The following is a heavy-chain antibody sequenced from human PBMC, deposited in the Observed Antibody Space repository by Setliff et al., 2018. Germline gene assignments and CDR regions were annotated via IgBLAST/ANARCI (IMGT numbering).Heavy chain of an antibody. D-gene: IGHD3-3*01. CDR3: ARVDNFWSGPIDY. CDR1: GGSFSGYY. J-gene: IGHJ4*02. CDR2: INHSGST. V-gene: IGHV4-34*01. Sequence: SETLSLTCAVYGGSFSGYYRSWIRQPPGKGLEWIGEINHSGSTNYNPSLKSRVTISVDTSKNQFSLKLSSVTAADTAVYYCARVDNFWSGPIDYWGQGTLVTVSS.